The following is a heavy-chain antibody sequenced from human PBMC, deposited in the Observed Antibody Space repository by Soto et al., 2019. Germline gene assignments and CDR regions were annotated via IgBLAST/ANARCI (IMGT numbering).Heavy chain of an antibody. V-gene: IGHV4-61*08. J-gene: IGHJ4*02. CDR3: AMAGNYRYFDA. Sequence: QVQLQESGPGLVTPSETLSLTCTVSGGTVSSGGYYWSWIRQPPGKGLEWIGYTSSRGSANYNPSLKSRITISVDTSKNQFSLKLTSVTAADTAVYYCAMAGNYRYFDAWGQGTLVTVSS. D-gene: IGHD1-7*01. CDR2: TSSRGSA. CDR1: GGTVSSGGYY.